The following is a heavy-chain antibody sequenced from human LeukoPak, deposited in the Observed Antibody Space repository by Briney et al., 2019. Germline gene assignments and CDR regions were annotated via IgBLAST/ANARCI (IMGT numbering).Heavy chain of an antibody. CDR3: AKAFRASDSSGSYLFFDS. J-gene: IGHJ4*02. V-gene: IGHV3-23*01. Sequence: GGSLRLSCAASGFSFNTYAMTWVRQAPGKGLEWVSAISGSGNAYYTDSMKGRFTISRDNSKSTLYLQMNSLRAEDTAIYYCAKAFRASDSSGSYLFFDSWGQGTLVTVSS. CDR2: ISGSGNA. D-gene: IGHD6-25*01. CDR1: GFSFNTYA.